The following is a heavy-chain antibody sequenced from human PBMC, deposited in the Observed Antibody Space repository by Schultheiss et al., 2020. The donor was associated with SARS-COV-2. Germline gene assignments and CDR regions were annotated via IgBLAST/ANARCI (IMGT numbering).Heavy chain of an antibody. V-gene: IGHV4-61*03. CDR3: ARDISGYGRFDY. J-gene: IGHJ4*01. D-gene: IGHD5-18*01. CDR2: IYHSGST. Sequence: SETLSLTFTVSGGSVSSGSYYWSWIRQPPGKGLEWIGGIYHSGSTNYNPSLESRVTISADTSKSHFSLNLDSVTAADTAVYYCARDISGYGRFDYWGHGTLVTVSS. CDR1: GGSVSSGSYY.